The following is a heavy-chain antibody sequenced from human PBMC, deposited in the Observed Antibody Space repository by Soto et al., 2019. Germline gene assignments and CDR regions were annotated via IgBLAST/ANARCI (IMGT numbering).Heavy chain of an antibody. V-gene: IGHV4-34*01. CDR2: INHSGST. CDR3: ASCGTSGYYDAFDI. J-gene: IGHJ3*02. CDR1: GGSFSGYY. D-gene: IGHD3-3*01. Sequence: PSETLSLTCAVYGGSFSGYYWSWIRQPPGKGLEWIGEINHSGSTNYNPSLKSRVTISVDTSKNQFSLKLSSVTAADTAVYYCASCGTSGYYDAFDIWGQGTMVTVSS.